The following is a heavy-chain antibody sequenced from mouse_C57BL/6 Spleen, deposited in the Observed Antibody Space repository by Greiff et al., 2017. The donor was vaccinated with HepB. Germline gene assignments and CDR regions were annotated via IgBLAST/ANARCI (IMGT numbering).Heavy chain of an antibody. V-gene: IGHV1-69*01. CDR2: IDPSDSYT. J-gene: IGHJ2*01. CDR3: TRRGYYGSSYAYFDY. D-gene: IGHD1-1*01. Sequence: QVQLQQSGAELVMPGASVKLSCKASGYTFTSYWMHWVKQRPGQGLEWIGEIDPSDSYTNYNQKFKGKSTLTVDKSSSTAYMQLSSLTSEDSAVYYCTRRGYYGSSYAYFDYWGQGTTLTVSS. CDR1: GYTFTSYW.